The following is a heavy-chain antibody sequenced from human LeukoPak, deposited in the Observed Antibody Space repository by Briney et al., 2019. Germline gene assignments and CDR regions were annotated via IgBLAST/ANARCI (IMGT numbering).Heavy chain of an antibody. CDR2: INPNSGGT. V-gene: IGHV1-2*02. J-gene: IGHJ4*02. CDR1: GYTFTGYY. Sequence: ASVKVSCNASGYTFTGYYMHWVRHAPGQGLEWMGWINPNSGGTNYAHKFQGRVTMTRDTSIGTAYMELRRLSSDDAAVDYCARSGSIIMDRGVFYYWGPGTLVTASS. D-gene: IGHD3-10*01. CDR3: ARSGSIIMDRGVFYY.